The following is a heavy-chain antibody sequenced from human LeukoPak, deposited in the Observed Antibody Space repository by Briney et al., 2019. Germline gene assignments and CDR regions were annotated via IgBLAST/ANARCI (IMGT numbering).Heavy chain of an antibody. J-gene: IGHJ6*03. D-gene: IGHD4-17*01. Sequence: ASVKVSCKASGYTFTYRYLHWVRQAPGQALEWMRWITPFNGNTNYAQKFQDRVTITRDRSMSTAYMELSSLRAEDTAVYYCARRHGVYYYYYMDVWGKGTTVTISS. CDR3: ARRHGVYYYYYMDV. CDR1: GYTFTYRY. V-gene: IGHV1-45*02. CDR2: ITPFNGNT.